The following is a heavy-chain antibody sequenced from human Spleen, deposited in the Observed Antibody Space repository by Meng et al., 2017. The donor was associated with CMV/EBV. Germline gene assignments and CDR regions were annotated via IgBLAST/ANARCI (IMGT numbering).Heavy chain of an antibody. Sequence: VQLGQSGGEVEKPGASVKVSCKASGYTFTGYYMHWVRQAPGQGLEWMGWINPNSGGTNYAQKFQGRVTMTRDTSISTAYMELSRLRSDDTAVYYCARDSYYYDSSAPGAPWGQGTLVTVSS. J-gene: IGHJ5*02. CDR1: GYTFTGYY. CDR2: INPNSGGT. V-gene: IGHV1-2*02. D-gene: IGHD3-22*01. CDR3: ARDSYYYDSSAPGAP.